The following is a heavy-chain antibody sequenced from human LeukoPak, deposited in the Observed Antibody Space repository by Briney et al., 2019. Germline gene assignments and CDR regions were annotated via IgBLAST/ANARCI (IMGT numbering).Heavy chain of an antibody. Sequence: GASVTVSCKASGYTFTGYYMHWVRQAPGQGLEWMGWINPNSGGTNYAQKFQGRVTMTRDTSISTAYMELSRLRSDDTAVYYCARGAYRISWPGIDYWGQGTLVTVSS. J-gene: IGHJ4*02. CDR3: ARGAYRISWPGIDY. CDR1: GYTFTGYY. V-gene: IGHV1-2*02. CDR2: INPNSGGT. D-gene: IGHD3-16*02.